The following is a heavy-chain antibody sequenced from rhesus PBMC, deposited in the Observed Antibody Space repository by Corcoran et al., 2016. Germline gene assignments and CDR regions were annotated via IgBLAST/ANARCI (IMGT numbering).Heavy chain of an antibody. Sequence: QVQLQESGPGLVKPAETLSLTCAVSGGSFRRYWWGWIRHPPGKGLEWIVSIYGNSGSTEYNPSLKSRATISRDTSKNQISLKLSSVTAADTAVYYCARDPSDYGIRFDVWGPGVLVTVSS. CDR2: IYGNSGST. V-gene: IGHV4-160*01. J-gene: IGHJ5-1*01. CDR1: GGSFRRYW. D-gene: IGHD4-29*01. CDR3: ARDPSDYGIRFDV.